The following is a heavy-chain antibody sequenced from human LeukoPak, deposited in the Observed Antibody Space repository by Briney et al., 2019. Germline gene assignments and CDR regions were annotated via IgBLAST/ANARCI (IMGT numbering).Heavy chain of an antibody. Sequence: SETLSLTCTVSGGSISSGGYYWSWIRQHPGKGLEWIGYIYYSGSTYYNPSLKSRVTISVDTSKNQFSLKLSSVTAADTAVYYCVRVGGSYGDYDYWGQGTLVTVSS. CDR1: GGSISSGGYY. J-gene: IGHJ4*02. D-gene: IGHD4-17*01. CDR3: VRVGGSYGDYDY. V-gene: IGHV4-31*03. CDR2: IYYSGST.